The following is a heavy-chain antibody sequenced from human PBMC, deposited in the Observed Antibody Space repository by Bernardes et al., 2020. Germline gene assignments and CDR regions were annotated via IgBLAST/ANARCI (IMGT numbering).Heavy chain of an antibody. Sequence: ASVKVSCKASGYTFTSYGISWVRQAPGQGLEWMGWISAYNGNTHYAQKLQGRVTMTTDTSTSKAYMELRSLRSDDTAVYYCARASLGYCSGGSCYFGYFQHWGQGTLVTVSS. V-gene: IGHV1-18*01. CDR1: GYTFTSYG. D-gene: IGHD2-15*01. CDR2: ISAYNGNT. J-gene: IGHJ1*01. CDR3: ARASLGYCSGGSCYFGYFQH.